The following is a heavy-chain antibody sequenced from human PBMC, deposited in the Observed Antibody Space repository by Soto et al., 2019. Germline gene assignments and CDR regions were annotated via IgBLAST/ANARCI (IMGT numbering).Heavy chain of an antibody. J-gene: IGHJ4*02. D-gene: IGHD4-17*01. CDR2: IYYNGRN. CDR3: ARDYGDYGAYDY. Sequence: PSETLSLTCTVSGGSFDSGGYYWTWIRQHPGKGLEWIGYIYYNGRNSYNPSHESRITISVDTSKNQFSLKLRSVTAADTAVYYCARDYGDYGAYDYWGQGTLVTVSS. V-gene: IGHV4-31*03. CDR1: GGSFDSGGYY.